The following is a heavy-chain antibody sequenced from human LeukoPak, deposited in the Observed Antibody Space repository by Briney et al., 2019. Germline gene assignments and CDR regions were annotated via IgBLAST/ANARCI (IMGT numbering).Heavy chain of an antibody. CDR2: ISGNTGAT. Sequence: GGSLRLSCAASGFTFKNFVMTWVRQAPGQGLDWVSAISGNTGATYYADSVKGRFTISRDNSKNTLYLQMNSLRAEDTAVYYCARDARTGVPKKRDAFDIWGQGTMVTVSS. CDR1: GFTFKNFV. CDR3: ARDARTGVPKKRDAFDI. V-gene: IGHV3-23*01. J-gene: IGHJ3*02. D-gene: IGHD3-3*01.